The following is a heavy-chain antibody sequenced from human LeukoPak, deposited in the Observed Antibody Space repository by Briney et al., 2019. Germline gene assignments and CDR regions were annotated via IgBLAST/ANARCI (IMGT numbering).Heavy chain of an antibody. Sequence: PGGSLRLSCADSGFTFSSYAMHWVRQAPGKGLEWVSVISYDGSNKYYADSVKGRFTISRDNSKNTLYLQMNSLRAEDTAVYYCARVGYSYGYPFDYWGQGTLVTVSS. CDR1: GFTFSSYA. J-gene: IGHJ4*02. D-gene: IGHD5-18*01. CDR3: ARVGYSYGYPFDY. CDR2: ISYDGSNK. V-gene: IGHV3-30-3*01.